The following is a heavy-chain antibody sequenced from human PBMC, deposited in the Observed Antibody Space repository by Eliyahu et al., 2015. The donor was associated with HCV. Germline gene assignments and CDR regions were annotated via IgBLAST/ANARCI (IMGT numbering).Heavy chain of an antibody. CDR2: IYYSGST. J-gene: IGHJ2*01. CDR1: GGSXSSGDYY. V-gene: IGHV4-30-4*08. D-gene: IGHD3-10*01. CDR3: ARERGDGSGNWYFDL. Sequence: QVQLQESGPGLVKPSQTLSLTCTVSGGSXSSGDYYWNWIRQPPGKGLEWIGYIYYSGSTYYNPSLKSRVTISVDTSKNQFSLKVSSVTAADTAVYYCARERGDGSGNWYFDLWGRGTLVTVSS.